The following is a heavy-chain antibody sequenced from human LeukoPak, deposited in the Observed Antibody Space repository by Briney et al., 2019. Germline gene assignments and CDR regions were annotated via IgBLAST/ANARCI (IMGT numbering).Heavy chain of an antibody. CDR3: AKGLHTYYDFWSGSWVDY. J-gene: IGHJ4*02. V-gene: IGHV3-9*01. Sequence: PGRSLRLSCAASGFTFDDYAMHWVRQAPGKGLEWVSGISWNSGSIGYADSVKGRFTISRDNAKNSLYLQMNSLRAEDTALYYCAKGLHTYYDFWSGSWVDYWGQGTLVTVSS. D-gene: IGHD3-3*01. CDR1: GFTFDDYA. CDR2: ISWNSGSI.